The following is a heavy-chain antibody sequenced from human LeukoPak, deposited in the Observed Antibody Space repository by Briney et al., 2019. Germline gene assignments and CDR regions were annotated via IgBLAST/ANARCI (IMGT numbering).Heavy chain of an antibody. J-gene: IGHJ5*02. CDR3: ARDRWPQVRGVIWRFDP. Sequence: GASVKVSCKASGYTFTSYAMHWVRQAPGQRLEWMGWINAGNGNTKYSQKFQGRVTITRDTSASTAYMELSSLRSEDTAVYYCARDRWPQVRGVIWRFDPWGQGTLVTVSS. D-gene: IGHD3-10*01. V-gene: IGHV1-3*01. CDR2: INAGNGNT. CDR1: GYTFTSYA.